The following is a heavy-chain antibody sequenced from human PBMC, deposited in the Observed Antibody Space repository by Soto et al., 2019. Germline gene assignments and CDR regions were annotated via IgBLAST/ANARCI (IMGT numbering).Heavy chain of an antibody. CDR1: GDSISSGGLS. V-gene: IGHV4-30-2*06. J-gene: IGHJ5*02. Sequence: QLQLQESGSGLLKPSQTLSLNCSVSGDSISSGGLSWNWLRQSPGRGLEWIGYIYYPGLTYYNPSLKRRVSMSLDTSENQVSLSLSSVTATVSAVYYCARGKRSKTATAGTGWFDPWGPGTLVTVSS. CDR2: IYYPGLT. D-gene: IGHD6-13*01. CDR3: ARGKRSKTATAGTGWFDP.